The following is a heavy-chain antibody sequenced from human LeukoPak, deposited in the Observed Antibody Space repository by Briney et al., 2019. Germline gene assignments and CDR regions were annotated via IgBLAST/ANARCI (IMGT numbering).Heavy chain of an antibody. CDR1: GGSISSYY. V-gene: IGHV4-4*07. CDR2: IYSSGST. CDR3: ARDSAATGRYFDL. D-gene: IGHD6-25*01. Sequence: PSETLSLTCSVSGGSISSYYWSWIRQPAGKGLEWIGRIYSSGSTNYNPSLESRVTMSVDTSKNQFSLKVTSVTAADTAVYYCARDSAATGRYFDLWGRGTLVTVSS. J-gene: IGHJ2*01.